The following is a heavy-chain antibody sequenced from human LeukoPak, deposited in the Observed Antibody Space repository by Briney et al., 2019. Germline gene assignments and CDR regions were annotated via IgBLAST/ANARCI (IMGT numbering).Heavy chain of an antibody. Sequence: SETLSLTCSASGGSISSGSYYWGWIRQPPGKGLEWIGSLYYSGSTYYNPSLKSRVTISVDMSKNQFSLKVTSVTASYTAVYYCARLFYDGWGGLDVWGQGTTVTVSS. D-gene: IGHD2/OR15-2a*01. J-gene: IGHJ6*01. CDR2: LYYSGST. CDR3: ARLFYDGWGGLDV. CDR1: GGSISSGSYY. V-gene: IGHV4-39*01.